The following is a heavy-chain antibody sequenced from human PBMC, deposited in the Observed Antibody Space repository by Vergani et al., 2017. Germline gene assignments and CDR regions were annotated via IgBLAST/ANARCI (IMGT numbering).Heavy chain of an antibody. D-gene: IGHD3-9*01. J-gene: IGHJ4*01. CDR2: INPSGGHT. V-gene: IGHV1-46*03. CDR3: ARCCYGILTGYRY. CDR1: GYTFSNYY. Sequence: QVQVVQSGAEVKKSGASVKVSCKTSGYTFSNYYMHWVRQAPGQGLEWMGIINPSGGHTNYAQKVQGGVTMTRDTSTSTVYMELSSLRSEDTAIYYCARCCYGILTGYRYWGQGTLVTVSA.